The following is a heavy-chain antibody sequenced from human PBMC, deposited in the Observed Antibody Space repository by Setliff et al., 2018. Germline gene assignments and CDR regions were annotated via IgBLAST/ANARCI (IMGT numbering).Heavy chain of an antibody. CDR2: IYVTEST. CDR3: AASRAYTGAVEEWFLPKTFDF. D-gene: IGHD3-10*01. V-gene: IGHV4-4*07. Sequence: LSLTCTVSGDSISNYYWNWIRQPAGKGLEWIGRIYVTESTKYNPSLKSRVTLSIDTSKNQFSLKLSSVTAADAALYYCAASRAYTGAVEEWFLPKTFDFWGQG. CDR1: GDSISNYY. J-gene: IGHJ4*02.